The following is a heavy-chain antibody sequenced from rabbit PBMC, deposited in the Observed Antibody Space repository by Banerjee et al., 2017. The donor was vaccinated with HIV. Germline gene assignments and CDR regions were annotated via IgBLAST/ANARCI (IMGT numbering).Heavy chain of an antibody. CDR2: IDTGGTINIGT. Sequence: EESGGGLVQPEGSLTLTCTASGFTLSTYWICWVRQAPGKGLEWIGCIDTGGTINIGTWYATWAKGRFSISKTSSTTVTLQMTSLTAADTATYFCARNLASGSARYNLWGPGTLVTVS. CDR3: ARNLASGSARYNL. D-gene: IGHD1-1*01. V-gene: IGHV1S45*01. CDR1: GFTLSTYW. J-gene: IGHJ4*01.